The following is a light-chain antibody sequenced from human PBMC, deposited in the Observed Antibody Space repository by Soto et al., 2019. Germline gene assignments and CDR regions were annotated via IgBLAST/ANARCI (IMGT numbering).Light chain of an antibody. CDR1: QDIDNY. J-gene: IGKJ4*01. Sequence: DIQSTQSPSSLSASVGDTVTITCRASQDIDNYLAWYQHAPGKAPKFLIYAAYTLQSGVPSRFSGTGSGTDFTLTISSLQPEDFATYYCQQYDSYSLTFDGGTKVDIK. V-gene: IGKV1-16*01. CDR2: AAY. CDR3: QQYDSYSLT.